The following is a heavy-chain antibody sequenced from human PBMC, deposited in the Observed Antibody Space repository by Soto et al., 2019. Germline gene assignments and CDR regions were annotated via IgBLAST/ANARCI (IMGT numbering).Heavy chain of an antibody. Sequence: SETLSLTCTVSGGSISSYYWSWIRQPPGKGLEWIGYIYYSGSTNYNPSLKSRVTISVDTSKNQFSLKLSSATAADTAVYYCARSYDFWSGYPQNWFDPWGQGTLVTVSS. CDR3: ARSYDFWSGYPQNWFDP. CDR2: IYYSGST. J-gene: IGHJ5*02. D-gene: IGHD3-3*01. CDR1: GGSISSYY. V-gene: IGHV4-59*01.